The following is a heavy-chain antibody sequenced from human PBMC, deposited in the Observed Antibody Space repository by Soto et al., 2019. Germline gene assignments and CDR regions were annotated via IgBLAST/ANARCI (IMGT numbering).Heavy chain of an antibody. Sequence: QVQLVESGGGVVQPGGSLRLSCAASGFTFSSYGMQWVRQSPGEGLEWVAIMAHDGSNQYYGDSVKGRFTISRDNSKNTLYLQMDSLRPEDTAVYYCARSSGGSSYYPPDHWGQGTLVTVSS. J-gene: IGHJ4*02. CDR3: ARSSGGSSYYPPDH. V-gene: IGHV3-30*03. CDR2: MAHDGSNQ. D-gene: IGHD2-15*01. CDR1: GFTFSSYG.